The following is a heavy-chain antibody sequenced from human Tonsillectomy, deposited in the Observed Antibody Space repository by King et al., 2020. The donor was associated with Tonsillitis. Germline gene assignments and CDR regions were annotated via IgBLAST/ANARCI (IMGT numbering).Heavy chain of an antibody. CDR2: TYYRSQWFN. CDR3: ARAGGPVAGFDY. J-gene: IGHJ4*02. CDR1: GDSVPSNSDA. D-gene: IGHD6-19*01. V-gene: IGHV6-1*01. Sequence: VQLQQSGPGLVKPSQTLSLTCAISGDSVPSNSDAWNWIRQSPSRGLEWLGRTYYRSQWFNVYAVSVKSRITINPDTSKNQFSLQLNSGSPEDTAVSYCARAGGPVAGFDYWGQGTLVTVSS.